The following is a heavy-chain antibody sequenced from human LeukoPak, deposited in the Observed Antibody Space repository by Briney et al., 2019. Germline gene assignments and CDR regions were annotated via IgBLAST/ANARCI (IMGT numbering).Heavy chain of an antibody. D-gene: IGHD3-16*01. CDR2: IGTGGTPI. CDR3: ARIYGGY. V-gene: IGHV3-11*01. CDR1: GFTFRDYY. J-gene: IGHJ4*02. Sequence: GGSLRLSCAASGFTFRDYYMSWIRQAPGKGLEWVAYIGTGGTPIDYADSVKGRFTISRDDAKSSLYLQMNNVRAEDTAFYYCARIYGGYWGQGALVSVPS.